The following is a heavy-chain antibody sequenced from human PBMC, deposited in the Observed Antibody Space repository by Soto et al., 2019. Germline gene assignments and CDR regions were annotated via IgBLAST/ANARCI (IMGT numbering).Heavy chain of an antibody. J-gene: IGHJ6*02. CDR2: IRNKTFGGTA. D-gene: IGHD3-3*01. CDR3: TPAFWSGIYSPDGMRV. V-gene: IGHV3-49*03. CDR1: GFTFGHYA. Sequence: GGSLRLSCTGSGFTFGHYAMTWFRQSPGKGLEWLAFIRNKTFGGTAEYAASVKGRFTISRDESKSIAYLQMNNLKAEDTAVNYCTPAFWSGIYSPDGMRVWGQGTTVTVAS.